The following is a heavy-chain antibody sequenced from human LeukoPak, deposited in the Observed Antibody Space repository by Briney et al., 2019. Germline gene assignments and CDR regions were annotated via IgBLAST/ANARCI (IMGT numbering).Heavy chain of an antibody. CDR1: GYTFTIYD. CDR2: ISAYNGNT. J-gene: IGHJ6*03. CDR3: ARDNRCSSTTCYRYYYYMDV. D-gene: IGHD2-2*01. V-gene: IGHV1-18*01. Sequence: ASVKVSCKTSGYTFTIYDIDWVRQAPGQGLEWMGWISAYNGNTNYAQKLQGRVTMTTDTSTSTAYMELRSLRSDDTAVFYCARDNRCSSTTCYRYYYYMDVWGKGTTVTVSS.